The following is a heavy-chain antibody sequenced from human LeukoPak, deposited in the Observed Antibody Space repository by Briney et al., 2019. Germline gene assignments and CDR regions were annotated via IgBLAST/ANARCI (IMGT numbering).Heavy chain of an antibody. Sequence: GGSLRLSCAASGFTFSSYAMSWVRQAPGKGLEWVSAISGSGGSTYYADSVKGRFTISRDNSKNTLYLQMNSLKTEDTAVYYCTTQTAMVSGDYWGQGTLVTVSS. CDR3: TTQTAMVSGDY. CDR1: GFTFSSYA. CDR2: ISGSGGST. V-gene: IGHV3-23*01. J-gene: IGHJ4*02. D-gene: IGHD5-18*01.